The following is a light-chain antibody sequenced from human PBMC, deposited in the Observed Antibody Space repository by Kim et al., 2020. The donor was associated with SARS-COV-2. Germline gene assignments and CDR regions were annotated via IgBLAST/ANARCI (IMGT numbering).Light chain of an antibody. CDR3: SSHTTSSTYV. V-gene: IGLV2-14*03. J-gene: IGLJ1*01. CDR2: GDR. Sequence: SITLTCTVISVDVSGYNSVSWYQQHPAEAPKLIIYGDRERASGVSNRFSGSQSGNTASLTISVLRAEDEADYYCSSHTTSSTYVFGSGTKVTVL. CDR1: SVDVSGYNS.